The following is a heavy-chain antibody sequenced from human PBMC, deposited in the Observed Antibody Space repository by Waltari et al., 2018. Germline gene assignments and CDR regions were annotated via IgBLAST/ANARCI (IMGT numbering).Heavy chain of an antibody. CDR1: GGSISSHY. CDR3: ARDLGYYDSSGYRPHDAFDI. Sequence: QVQLQESGPGLVKPSETLSLTCTVSGGSISSHYWSWIRQPPGKGLEWIGRIYTSGSTNYNPSLKSRVTMSVDTSKNQFSLKLSSVTAADTAVYYCARDLGYYDSSGYRPHDAFDIWGQGTMVTVSS. J-gene: IGHJ3*02. D-gene: IGHD3-22*01. V-gene: IGHV4-4*07. CDR2: IYTSGST.